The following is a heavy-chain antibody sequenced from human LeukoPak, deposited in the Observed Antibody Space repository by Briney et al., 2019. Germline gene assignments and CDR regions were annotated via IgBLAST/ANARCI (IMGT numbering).Heavy chain of an antibody. CDR1: GFTFSSYA. CDR2: ISGSGGST. D-gene: IGHD6-19*01. CDR3: SKSYSTGWYFGNGMDV. Sequence: GGSLRLSCAASGFTFSSYAMSWVRQAPGKGLEWVSAISGSGGSTYYADSVKGRFTISRDNSKNTLYLQMNSLRVEDAAVYYCSKSYSTGWYFGNGMDVWGPGTTVIVSS. J-gene: IGHJ6*02. V-gene: IGHV3-23*01.